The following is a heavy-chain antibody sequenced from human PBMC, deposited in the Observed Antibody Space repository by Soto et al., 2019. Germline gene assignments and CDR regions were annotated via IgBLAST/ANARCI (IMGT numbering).Heavy chain of an antibody. Sequence: EVQLVESGGGLVQPGGSLRLSCAASGFIFSTYWMSWVRQAPGKGLEWVANIKEDGGEEYYVDSVKGRFTISRDNAKNSLYLQMTTLRAEDTAVYYCARLDYEPVDSFDIWGQGTLVTVSS. CDR3: ARLDYEPVDSFDI. V-gene: IGHV3-7*01. CDR2: IKEDGGEE. J-gene: IGHJ3*02. CDR1: GFIFSTYW. D-gene: IGHD3-16*01.